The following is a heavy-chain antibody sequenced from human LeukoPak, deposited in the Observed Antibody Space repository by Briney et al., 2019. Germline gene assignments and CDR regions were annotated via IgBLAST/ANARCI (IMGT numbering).Heavy chain of an antibody. J-gene: IGHJ4*02. CDR2: ISFDGSNK. CDR3: AKGGDILTGYALDY. CDR1: GFTFSSYA. V-gene: IGHV3-30*04. Sequence: PGGSLRLSCAASGFTFSSYAMHWVRQAPGKGLEWVAIISFDGSNKYYADSVKGRFTISRDNSKNTLYLQMNSLRAEDTAVYYCAKGGDILTGYALDYWGQGTLVTVSS. D-gene: IGHD3-9*01.